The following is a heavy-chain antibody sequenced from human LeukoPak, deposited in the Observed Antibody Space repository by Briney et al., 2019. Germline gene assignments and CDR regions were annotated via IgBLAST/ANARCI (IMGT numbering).Heavy chain of an antibody. CDR2: ASYDGSDI. Sequence: LTGRSLRLSCAASGFAFSSYVMYWVRQPPGMGLEWVAVASYDGSDIYYGDSVKGRFTISRDNSKSTLYLQMSSLRAEDTALYYCAARHSSVAGLGYWGQGTLVTVSS. CDR3: AARHSSVAGLGY. CDR1: GFAFSSYV. D-gene: IGHD6-19*01. J-gene: IGHJ4*02. V-gene: IGHV3-30-3*01.